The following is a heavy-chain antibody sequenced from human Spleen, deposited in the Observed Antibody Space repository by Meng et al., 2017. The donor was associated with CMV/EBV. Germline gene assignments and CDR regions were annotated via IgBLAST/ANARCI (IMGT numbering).Heavy chain of an antibody. J-gene: IGHJ5*02. V-gene: IGHV4-31*03. D-gene: IGHD2-21*01. CDR2: IYYSGST. Sequence: CTVSGGFISGGGHYWSWIRQVPGKGLEWIGYIYYSGSTNYKPSLKSRVTISVDTSKNQFSLRLSPVTAADTAVYYCARVIGNWFDAWGQGALVTVSS. CDR1: GGFISGGGHY. CDR3: ARVIGNWFDA.